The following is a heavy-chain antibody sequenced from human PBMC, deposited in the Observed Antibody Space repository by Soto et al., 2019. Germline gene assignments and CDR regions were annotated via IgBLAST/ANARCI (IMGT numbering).Heavy chain of an antibody. D-gene: IGHD3-10*01. CDR1: GGSFSGYY. CDR3: ARVSGYRTN. Sequence: TSETLSLTCAVYGGSFSGYYWSWIRQPPGKGLEWIGEINHSGSTNYNPSLKSRVTISVDTSKNQFSLKLSSVTAADTAVYYCARVSGYRTNWGQGTLVTVSS. V-gene: IGHV4-34*01. CDR2: INHSGST. J-gene: IGHJ4*02.